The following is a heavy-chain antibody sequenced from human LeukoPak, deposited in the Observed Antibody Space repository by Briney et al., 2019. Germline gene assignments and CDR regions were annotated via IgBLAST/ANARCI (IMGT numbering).Heavy chain of an antibody. D-gene: IGHD1-26*01. CDR3: AKDRSYPTLFDY. CDR2: ISSSGSST. Sequence: PGGSLRLSCEASGFTFSSYAMSWVRQAPGKGLEWVSAISSSGSSTYYADSVKGRFTISRDNSKNTLYLQMNSLRAEDTAVYYCAKDRSYPTLFDYWGQGTLVTVSS. V-gene: IGHV3-23*01. CDR1: GFTFSSYA. J-gene: IGHJ4*02.